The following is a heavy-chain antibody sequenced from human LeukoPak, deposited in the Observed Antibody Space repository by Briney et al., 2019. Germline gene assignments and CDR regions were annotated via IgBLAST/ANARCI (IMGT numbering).Heavy chain of an antibody. CDR1: GYTLTELS. V-gene: IGHV1-24*01. CDR2: FDPEDGET. D-gene: IGHD2-2*01. J-gene: IGHJ6*02. CDR3: ARDLVLDCSSTSCYGGGYYYYGMDV. Sequence: ASVKVTCKVSGYTLTELSMHWVRQAPGKGLEWMGGFDPEDGETNIARKFQGRVTMTEDTSTDTAYMELSSLRSEDTAVYYCARDLVLDCSSTSCYGGGYYYYGMDVWGQGTTVTVSS.